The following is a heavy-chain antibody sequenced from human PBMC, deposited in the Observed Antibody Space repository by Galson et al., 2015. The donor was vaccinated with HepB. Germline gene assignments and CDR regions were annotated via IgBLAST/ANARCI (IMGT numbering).Heavy chain of an antibody. D-gene: IGHD3-10*01. V-gene: IGHV3-21*01. CDR2: ISSSSSYI. CDR1: GFTFSSYS. CDR3: ARDVWFGEVSNYYYGIDV. J-gene: IGHJ6*02. Sequence: SLRLSCAASGFTFSSYSMNWVRQAPGKGLEWVSSISSSSSYIYYADSVKGRFTISRDNAKNSLYLQMNSLRAEDTAVYYCARDVWFGEVSNYYYGIDVWGQGTTVTVSS.